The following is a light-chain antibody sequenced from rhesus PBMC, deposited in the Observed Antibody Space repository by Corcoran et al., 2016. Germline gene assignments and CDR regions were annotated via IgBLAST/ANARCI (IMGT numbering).Light chain of an antibody. CDR2: DAS. CDR3: QQYDDLPFT. CDR1: QGINSF. Sequence: DIQLTQSPSSLSASVGDRVTITCRASQGINSFLAWYQQKSGRAPKLLIYDASTLQSGVPSRFTGSGSGTEFTLTISSLQPEDFATYYCQQYDDLPFTFGPGTKLDIK. J-gene: IGKJ3*01. V-gene: IGKV1-25*02.